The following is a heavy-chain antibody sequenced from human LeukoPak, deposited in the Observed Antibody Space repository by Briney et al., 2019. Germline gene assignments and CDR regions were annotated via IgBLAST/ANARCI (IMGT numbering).Heavy chain of an antibody. V-gene: IGHV4-59*08. Sequence: PSETLSLTCTVSGGSISTYYWSWIRQPPGKGLEWIGYIYYNGNTNYNPSLKSRVTISVDTSKNQFSLKLSSVTAADTAVYYCARHGSGGSRPIDYWGQGTLVTVSS. J-gene: IGHJ4*02. CDR3: ARHGSGGSRPIDY. D-gene: IGHD2-15*01. CDR1: GGSISTYY. CDR2: IYYNGNT.